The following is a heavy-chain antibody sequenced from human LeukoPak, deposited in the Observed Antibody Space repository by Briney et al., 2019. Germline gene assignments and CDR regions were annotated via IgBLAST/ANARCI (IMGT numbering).Heavy chain of an antibody. CDR2: IYYSGST. CDR1: RGSISSYY. V-gene: IGHV4-59*01. CDR3: ARDLGREVTDY. J-gene: IGHJ4*02. Sequence: SETLSLTCTVSRGSISSYYWSWIRQPPGKGLEWIGYIYYSGSTNYNPSLKSRVTISVDTSKNQFSLKLSSVTAADTAVYYCARDLGREVTDYWGQGTLVTVSS. D-gene: IGHD2-21*02.